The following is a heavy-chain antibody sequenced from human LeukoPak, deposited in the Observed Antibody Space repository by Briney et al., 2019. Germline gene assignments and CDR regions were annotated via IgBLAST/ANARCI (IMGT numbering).Heavy chain of an antibody. CDR2: INHSGST. J-gene: IGHJ5*02. CDR1: GGSFSGYY. CDR3: ARGIGYSSSWYRRNWFDP. V-gene: IGHV4-34*01. D-gene: IGHD6-13*01. Sequence: SETLSLTCAVYGGSFSGYYWGWIRQPPGEGLEWIGEINHSGSTNFNPSLKSRVTISVDTSKNQFSLKLSSVTAADTAVYYCARGIGYSSSWYRRNWFDPWGQGTLVTVSS.